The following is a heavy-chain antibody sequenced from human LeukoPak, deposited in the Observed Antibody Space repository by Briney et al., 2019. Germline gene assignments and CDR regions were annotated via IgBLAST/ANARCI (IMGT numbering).Heavy chain of an antibody. Sequence: SETLSLTCTVSGGSISSSSYYWGWIRQPPGKGLEWIGSIYYSGSTYYNPSLKSRVTISVDTSKNQFSLKLSSVTAADTAVYYCARARYGGNSRYFDYWGQGTLVTVSS. CDR2: IYYSGST. CDR1: GGSISSSSYY. V-gene: IGHV4-39*01. CDR3: ARARYGGNSRYFDY. D-gene: IGHD4-23*01. J-gene: IGHJ4*02.